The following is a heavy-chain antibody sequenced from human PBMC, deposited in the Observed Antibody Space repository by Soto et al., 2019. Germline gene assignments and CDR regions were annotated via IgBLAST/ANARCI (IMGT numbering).Heavy chain of an antibody. D-gene: IGHD2-15*01. CDR3: ARGYCGGGGCYLRRDAFDV. J-gene: IGHJ3*01. CDR2: INPSSTHI. V-gene: IGHV3-21*01. Sequence: ESGGGLVVPGGSLSLSCVASGFTFSNYHMSWVRQAPGKRLEWVSSINPSSTHIYYADSVRGRFAISRDHSKNSLYLQMNSLRTEDAAVYYCARGYCGGGGCYLRRDAFDVLGQGTLVTVSS. CDR1: GFTFSNYH.